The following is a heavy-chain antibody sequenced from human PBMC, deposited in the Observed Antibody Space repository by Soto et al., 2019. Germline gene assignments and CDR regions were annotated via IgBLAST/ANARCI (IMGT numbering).Heavy chain of an antibody. CDR3: AKVRVRGVSLDY. CDR1: GFTFSSYS. Sequence: GGSLRLSCAASGFTFSSYSMNWVRQAPGKGLEWVSSISGSSSTIYYADSVKGRFTISRDNSKNTLYLQMNSLRAEDTAVYYCAKVRVRGVSLDYWGQGTLVTAPQ. J-gene: IGHJ4*02. V-gene: IGHV3-23*01. D-gene: IGHD3-10*01. CDR2: ISGSSSTI.